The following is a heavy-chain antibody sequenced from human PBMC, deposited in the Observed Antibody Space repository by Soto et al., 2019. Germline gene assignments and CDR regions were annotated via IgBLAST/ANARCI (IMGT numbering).Heavy chain of an antibody. CDR1: GYRFTNYY. J-gene: IGHJ4*02. D-gene: IGHD3-3*01. CDR3: AREVESTAPPYYFDH. V-gene: IGHV1-46*01. Sequence: ASVKVSCKASGYRFTNYYIHWVRQAPGQGLEWIGIINSTDGNTLYAPQFRDRVTMTRDTSTNTVYLELNSLRSEDMAVFYCAREVESTAPPYYFDHWGQGTLVTVSS. CDR2: INSTDGNT.